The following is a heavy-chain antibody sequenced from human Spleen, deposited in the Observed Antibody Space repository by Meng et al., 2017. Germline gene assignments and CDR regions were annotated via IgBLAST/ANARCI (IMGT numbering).Heavy chain of an antibody. CDR3: AREDDILTGPSSPSFDY. J-gene: IGHJ4*02. Sequence: ASVKVSCKASGYTFTTFDINWVRQASGQRLEWMGWMSPNSGHTGSAQKFQGRVIMTRNTSTNTAYMELSSLKSEDTAVYYCAREDDILTGPSSPSFDYWGQGTLVTVSS. CDR1: GYTFTTFD. V-gene: IGHV1-8*01. D-gene: IGHD3-9*01. CDR2: MSPNSGHT.